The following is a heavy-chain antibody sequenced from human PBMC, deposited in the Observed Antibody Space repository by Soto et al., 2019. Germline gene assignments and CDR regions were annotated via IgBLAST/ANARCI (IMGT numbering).Heavy chain of an antibody. D-gene: IGHD6-13*01. Sequence: ASVKVSCKASGYTCTDYYMHWVRQAPGQGLEWMGWINPNSGGTNYAQKFQGRVTMTRDTSISTAYMELSRLRSDDTAVYYCAREPGIAAGIYGMDVWGQGTTVTVSS. V-gene: IGHV1-2*02. CDR1: GYTCTDYY. CDR3: AREPGIAAGIYGMDV. CDR2: INPNSGGT. J-gene: IGHJ6*02.